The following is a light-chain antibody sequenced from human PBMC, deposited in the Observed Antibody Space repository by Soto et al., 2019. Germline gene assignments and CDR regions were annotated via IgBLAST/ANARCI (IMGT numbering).Light chain of an antibody. J-gene: IGKJ1*01. V-gene: IGKV1-5*01. CDR3: QHYGGMWA. Sequence: DIQMPQSPSTLSASVGDRVTITCRASQSISNRLAWYQQKPGKAPKVVIYDASSLESGVPSRFSGSGSGTEFILTINSLQTDDFATYCCQHYGGMWAFGQGTKVDIK. CDR2: DAS. CDR1: QSISNR.